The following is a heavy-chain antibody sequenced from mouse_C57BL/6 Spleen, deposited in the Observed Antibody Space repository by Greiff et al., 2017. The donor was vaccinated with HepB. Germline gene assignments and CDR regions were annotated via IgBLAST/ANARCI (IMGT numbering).Heavy chain of an antibody. J-gene: IGHJ4*01. CDR3: ARDGYPQYYAMDY. Sequence: VQLKESGGGLVKPGGSLKLSCAASGFTFSDYGMHWVRQAPEKGLEWVAYISSGSSTIYYADTVKGRFTISRDNAKNTLFLQMTSLRSEDTAMYYCARDGYPQYYAMDYWGQGTSVTVSS. CDR2: ISSGSSTI. V-gene: IGHV5-17*01. CDR1: GFTFSDYG. D-gene: IGHD2-3*01.